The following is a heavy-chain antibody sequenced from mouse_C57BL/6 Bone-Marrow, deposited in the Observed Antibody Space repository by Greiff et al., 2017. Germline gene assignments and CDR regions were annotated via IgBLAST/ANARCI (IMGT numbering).Heavy chain of an antibody. CDR2: INPNNGGT. CDR3: ARLGSYYYAMDY. D-gene: IGHD3-1*01. CDR1: GYTFTDYY. Sequence: VQLQQSGPELVKPGASVKISCKASGYTFTDYYMNWVKQSPGKSLEWIGDINPNNGGTSYNQKFKGKATLTVDKSSSTAYMELRSLTSEDSAVYYCARLGSYYYAMDYWGQGTSVTVSS. V-gene: IGHV1-26*01. J-gene: IGHJ4*01.